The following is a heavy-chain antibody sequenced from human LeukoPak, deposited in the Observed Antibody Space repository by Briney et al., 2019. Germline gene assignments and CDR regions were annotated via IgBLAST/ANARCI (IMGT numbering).Heavy chain of an antibody. J-gene: IGHJ5*02. D-gene: IGHD5-24*01. CDR1: GYTFTSYG. CDR2: ISAYNGNT. CDR3: ARDHSVRDEAWWFNP. V-gene: IGHV1-18*01. Sequence: ASVKVSCKASGYTFTSYGISWVRQAPGQGLEWMGWISAYNGNTNYAQKLQGRVTMTTDTSTSTAYMELRSLRSDDTAVYYCARDHSVRDEAWWFNPWGQGTLVTVSS.